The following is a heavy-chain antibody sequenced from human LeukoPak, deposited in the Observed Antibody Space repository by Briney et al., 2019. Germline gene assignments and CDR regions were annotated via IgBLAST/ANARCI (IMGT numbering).Heavy chain of an antibody. D-gene: IGHD3-10*01. CDR2: IKQDGSEK. Sequence: GGSLRLSCAASGFTFSSTWLSWVREAPGKGREWVANIKQDGSEKYYADSVKGRFTISRDNSKNTLYLQMNSLRAEDTAVYYCKRRAMVRGVIILSRPHDAFDIWGQGTMVTVSS. CDR3: KRRAMVRGVIILSRPHDAFDI. CDR1: GFTFSSTW. J-gene: IGHJ3*02. V-gene: IGHV3-7*03.